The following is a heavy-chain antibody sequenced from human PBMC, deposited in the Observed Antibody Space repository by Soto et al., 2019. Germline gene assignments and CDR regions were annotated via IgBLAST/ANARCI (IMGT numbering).Heavy chain of an antibody. CDR3: GRLEGLATISYYFDY. CDR2: VYYSGST. V-gene: IGHV4-39*01. J-gene: IGHJ4*02. D-gene: IGHD3-9*01. CDR1: GGSVSSSSYC. Sequence: TSETLSLTCNVSGGSVSSSSYCWGWVRQPAGKGLEWIGSVYYSGSTYYNPSLESRVTISVDKSKNQFSLKLMSLSAADTAVYYCGRLEGLATISYYFDYWGQGALVTSPQ.